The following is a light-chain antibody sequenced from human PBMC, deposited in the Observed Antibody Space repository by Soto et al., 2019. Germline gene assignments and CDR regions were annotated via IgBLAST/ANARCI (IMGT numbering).Light chain of an antibody. J-gene: IGLJ2*01. CDR1: SSDVGDYNY. V-gene: IGLV2-8*01. CDR2: EVT. Sequence: QSALTQPPSASGSPGQSVTISCTATSSDVGDYNYVSWYQQYPGKAPKLMIYEVTKRPSGVPDRFAGSKSGNTASLTVSGLQAEDEADYYCSSYAGSDVVFGGGTKLTVL. CDR3: SSYAGSDVV.